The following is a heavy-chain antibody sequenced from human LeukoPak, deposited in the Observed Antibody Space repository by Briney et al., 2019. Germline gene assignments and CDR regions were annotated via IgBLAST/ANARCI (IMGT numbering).Heavy chain of an antibody. V-gene: IGHV3-23*01. CDR1: GFTFSSYA. J-gene: IGHJ4*02. D-gene: IGHD5-18*01. CDR3: AKDAYMGYYYLDY. Sequence: GGSLRLSCAASGFTFSSYAMSWVRPAPGKGLEWVSAISGSGDSTYYADSVKGRFTISRDNSKNTLYLQMNSLRAEDTAVYYCAKDAYMGYYYLDYWGQGTLVTVSS. CDR2: ISGSGDST.